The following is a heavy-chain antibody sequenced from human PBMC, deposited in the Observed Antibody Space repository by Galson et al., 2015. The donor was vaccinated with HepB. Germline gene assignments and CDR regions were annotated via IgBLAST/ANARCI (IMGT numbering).Heavy chain of an antibody. D-gene: IGHD3-22*01. CDR2: ISWNSGSI. CDR1: GFTFDDYA. J-gene: IGHJ4*02. CDR3: AKAQTWGSSGSRAAFDY. Sequence: SLRLSCAASGFTFDDYAMHWVRQAPGKGLEWVSGISWNSGSIGYADSVKGRFTISRDNAKNSLYLQMNSLRAEDTALYYCAKAQTWGSSGSRAAFDYWGQGTLVTVSS. V-gene: IGHV3-9*01.